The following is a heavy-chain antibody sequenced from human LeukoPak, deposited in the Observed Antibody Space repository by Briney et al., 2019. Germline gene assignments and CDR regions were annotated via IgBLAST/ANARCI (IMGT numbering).Heavy chain of an antibody. CDR1: GYTFTDYY. V-gene: IGHV1-2*02. CDR3: ARSDTIFGPIDF. Sequence: ASVKVSCRTSGYTFTDYYLHWVRQAPGQGLEWLGWINPYSGDTGYSQNFQSRVTMTRDTSISTAYMELRRLRSDDTAVYYCARSDTIFGPIDFWGQGTLVTVSS. CDR2: INPYSGDT. J-gene: IGHJ4*02. D-gene: IGHD3-3*01.